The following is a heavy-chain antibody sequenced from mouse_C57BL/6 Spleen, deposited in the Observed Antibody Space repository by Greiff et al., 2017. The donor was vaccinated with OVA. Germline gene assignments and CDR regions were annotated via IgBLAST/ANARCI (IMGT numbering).Heavy chain of an antibody. CDR2: IRLKSDNYAT. D-gene: IGHD2-5*01. CDR1: GFTFSNYW. J-gene: IGHJ3*01. Sequence: EVQGVESGGGLVQPGGSMKLSCVASGFTFSNYWMNWVRQSPEKGLEWVAQIRLKSDNYATHYAESVKGRFTISRDDSKSSVYLQMNNLRAEDTGIYYCTAAYYSNYGAWFSYWGQGTLVTVSA. V-gene: IGHV6-3*01. CDR3: TAAYYSNYGAWFSY.